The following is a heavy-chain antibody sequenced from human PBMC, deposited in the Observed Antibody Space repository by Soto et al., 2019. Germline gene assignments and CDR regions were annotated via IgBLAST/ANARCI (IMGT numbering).Heavy chain of an antibody. CDR1: GFSFSTYG. D-gene: IGHD5-12*01. V-gene: IGHV3-33*01. CDR2: IWHDGSNK. J-gene: IGHJ4*02. CDR3: AREGYSGYFFDY. Sequence: QVLLVESGGGVVQPGRSLRLSCVASGFSFSTYGMHWVRQPPGKGLEWVAGIWHDGSNKYYADSVQGRATISRDNSENTLYLQMNSLRGDDTAKYFCAREGYSGYFFDYWGQGTLVSVSS.